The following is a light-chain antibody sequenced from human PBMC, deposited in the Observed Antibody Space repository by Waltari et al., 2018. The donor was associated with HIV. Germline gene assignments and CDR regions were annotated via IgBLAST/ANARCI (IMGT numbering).Light chain of an antibody. CDR1: SSNIGSNS. J-gene: IGLJ1*01. CDR2: NNN. CDR3: AAWDDSLKGYV. Sequence: QSVLTQPPSESGTPGQRVTISCSGSSSNIGSNSVNWYQQLPGTAPKVLMFNNNQGPSGVPDRFSGSKSGTSASLAISGLQSDDEADYYCAAWDDSLKGYVFGTGTGVTIL. V-gene: IGLV1-44*01.